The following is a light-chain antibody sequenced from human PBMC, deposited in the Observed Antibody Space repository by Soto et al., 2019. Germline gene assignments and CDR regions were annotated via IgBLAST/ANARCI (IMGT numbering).Light chain of an antibody. Sequence: DIQVTQSPSTLSASVGDRVTITCRASESIKGWLAWYQQKPGKAPKLLIYDASSLKGGVPSRFSGSGSGTEFTLTVSSLQPDDFATYYCQQYNNHWTFDQGTKVEIK. J-gene: IGKJ1*01. V-gene: IGKV1-5*01. CDR1: ESIKGW. CDR2: DAS. CDR3: QQYNNHWT.